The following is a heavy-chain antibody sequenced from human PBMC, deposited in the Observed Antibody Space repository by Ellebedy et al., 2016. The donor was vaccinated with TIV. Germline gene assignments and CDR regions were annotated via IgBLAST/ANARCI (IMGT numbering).Heavy chain of an antibody. CDR3: ARELRAAGGHYMDV. CDR2: IYHSGNT. D-gene: IGHD2-15*01. Sequence: MPSETLSLTCAVSGISISTFNWWVWVRQPPGKELEWIAEIYHSGNTNYNPSLKGRVSLSVDTSKNQFSLKLNSVTAADTAVYYCARELRAAGGHYMDVWGRGTTVTVSS. J-gene: IGHJ6*03. CDR1: GISISTFNW. V-gene: IGHV4-4*02.